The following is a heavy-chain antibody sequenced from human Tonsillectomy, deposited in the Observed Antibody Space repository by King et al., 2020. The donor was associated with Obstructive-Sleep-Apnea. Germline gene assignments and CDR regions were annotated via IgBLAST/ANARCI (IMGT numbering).Heavy chain of an antibody. CDR3: AKEGSSGWEVRGFRYGMDV. D-gene: IGHD3-10*01. Sequence: VQLVESGEGLVQPGRSLRLSCAASGFTFDDHAMHWVRQAPGKGLEWVSGISWNSGTIGYADSVKGRFTISRDNAKNSLYLQMNSLRVEDTALYYCAKEGSSGWEVRGFRYGMDVWGQGTTVTVSS. CDR1: GFTFDDHA. J-gene: IGHJ6*02. V-gene: IGHV3-9*01. CDR2: ISWNSGTI.